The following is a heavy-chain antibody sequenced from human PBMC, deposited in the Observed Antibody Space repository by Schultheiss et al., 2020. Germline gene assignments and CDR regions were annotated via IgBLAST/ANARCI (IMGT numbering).Heavy chain of an antibody. CDR1: GGSTSSGYY. CDR2: IYYSGST. D-gene: IGHD7-27*01. V-gene: IGHV4-30-4*07. CDR3: ARDPGELDF. J-gene: IGHJ4*02. Sequence: SQTLSLTCTVSGGSTSSGYYWGWIRQPPGKGLEWIGYIYYSGSTYYNPSLKSRVTISVDTSKNQFSLKLSSVTAADTAVYYCARDPGELDFWGQGILVTVSS.